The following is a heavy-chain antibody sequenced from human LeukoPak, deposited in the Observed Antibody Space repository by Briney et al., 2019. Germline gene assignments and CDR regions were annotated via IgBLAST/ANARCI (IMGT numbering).Heavy chain of an antibody. CDR1: GFTFSSYA. Sequence: GGSLRLSCAASGFTFSSYAMHWVRQAPGKGLEWVAVISYDGSNKYYADSVKGRFTISRDNSKNTLYLQMNSLRAEDTAVYYCATRLTLPVPAATYYYYYMDVWGKGTTVTVSS. CDR2: ISYDGSNK. CDR3: ATRLTLPVPAATYYYYYMDV. D-gene: IGHD2-2*01. V-gene: IGHV3-30*01. J-gene: IGHJ6*03.